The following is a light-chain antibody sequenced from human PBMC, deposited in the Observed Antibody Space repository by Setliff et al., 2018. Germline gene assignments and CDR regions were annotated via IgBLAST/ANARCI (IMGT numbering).Light chain of an antibody. J-gene: IGLJ1*01. V-gene: IGLV2-8*01. CDR1: SRDVGGYNF. Sequence: QCALTQPPSASGSPGQSVTISCTGTSRDVGGYNFVSWYQQHPGKAPKLIISEVTERPSGVPDRFSGSKSGNTASLTVSGLQAEDEADYYCSSYAGSDNEVFGTGTKVTVL. CDR3: SSYAGSDNEV. CDR2: EVT.